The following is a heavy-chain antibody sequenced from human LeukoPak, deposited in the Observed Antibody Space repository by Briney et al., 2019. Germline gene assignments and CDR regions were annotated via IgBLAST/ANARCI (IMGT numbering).Heavy chain of an antibody. CDR3: ARERGSTVVTAIDY. Sequence: GASVKVSCKASGYTFTGYYMHWVRQAPGQGLEWMGWINPNSGGTNYAQKFQGRVTMTRDTSISTAYMELSRLRSDDTAVYYCARERGSTVVTAIDYWGQGTLVTVSS. V-gene: IGHV1-2*02. J-gene: IGHJ4*02. D-gene: IGHD2-21*02. CDR1: GYTFTGYY. CDR2: INPNSGGT.